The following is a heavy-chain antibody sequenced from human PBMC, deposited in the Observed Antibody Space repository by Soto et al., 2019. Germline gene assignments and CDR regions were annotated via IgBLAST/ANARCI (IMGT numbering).Heavy chain of an antibody. V-gene: IGHV1-46*01. D-gene: IGHD6-13*01. Sequence: GASVKVSCKASGYTFTSYYMHCVRQAPGQGLEWMGIINPSGGSTSYAQKFQGRVTMTRDTSTSTVYMELSSLRSEDTAVYYCARDRADIAAAGPQYFDYWGQGTLVTVSS. CDR1: GYTFTSYY. CDR2: INPSGGST. J-gene: IGHJ4*02. CDR3: ARDRADIAAAGPQYFDY.